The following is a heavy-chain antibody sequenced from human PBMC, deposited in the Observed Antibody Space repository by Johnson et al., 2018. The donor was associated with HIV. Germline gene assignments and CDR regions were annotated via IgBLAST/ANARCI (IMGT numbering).Heavy chain of an antibody. J-gene: IGHJ3*02. CDR2: IRYDGFNK. CDR1: GFTFSSYG. V-gene: IGHV3-30*02. D-gene: IGHD3-10*01. CDR3: ASEVRGVLDI. Sequence: QVQLVESGGGVVQPGGSLRLSCATSGFTFSSYGMHWVRQAPGKGLEWVAFIRYDGFNKYFADSVKGRFTISRDNSKNTLYLQMNSLRVEDTAVYYCASEVRGVLDIWGQGTMVTVSS.